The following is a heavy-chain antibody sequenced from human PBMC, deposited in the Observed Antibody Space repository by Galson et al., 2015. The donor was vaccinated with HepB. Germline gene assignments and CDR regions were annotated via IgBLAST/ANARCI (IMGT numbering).Heavy chain of an antibody. D-gene: IGHD2/OR15-2a*01. Sequence: SLRLSCAASGFSFSDSAFHWVRQASGKGLEWVGRIRSKPNNYATAYAASVKGRFTVSRDDSENTAYLQMDSLKTEDTAVYYCSRLEEPGVIGVAFDIWGQGTTVTVSS. CDR3: SRLEEPGVIGVAFDI. J-gene: IGHJ3*02. CDR1: GFSFSDSA. CDR2: IRSKPNNYAT. V-gene: IGHV3-73*01.